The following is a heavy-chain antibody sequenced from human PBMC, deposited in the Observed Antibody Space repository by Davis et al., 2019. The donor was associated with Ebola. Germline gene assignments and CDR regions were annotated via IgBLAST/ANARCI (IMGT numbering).Heavy chain of an antibody. CDR2: ISGFNTNT. CDR3: ARAPNYDVLTGTSSYYFDY. V-gene: IGHV1-18*04. J-gene: IGHJ4*02. D-gene: IGHD3-9*01. CDR1: GYTFTRYG. Sequence: ASVKVSRKSSGYTFTRYGLVWLRQAPGLGLEWMGWISGFNTNTNFAQKFQGRVTVSKDTSTNTAYMDLRSLTSDDTAIYYCARAPNYDVLTGTSSYYFDYWGQGTLVTVSS.